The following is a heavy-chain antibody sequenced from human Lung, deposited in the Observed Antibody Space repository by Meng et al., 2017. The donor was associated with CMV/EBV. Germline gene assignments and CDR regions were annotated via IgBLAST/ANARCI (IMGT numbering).Heavy chain of an antibody. J-gene: IGHJ6*02. V-gene: IGHV1-69*05. D-gene: IGHD3-16*01. CDR3: ARFVYLPPHYYYGMDV. CDR1: AGSFSSYA. CDR2: IIPIFGTA. Sequence: SXXISXNAAAGSFSSYASSWVRQAPGQGLEWMGGIIPIFGTANYAQKFQGRVTITTDESTSTDYMELSSLRSEDTAVYYCARFVYLPPHYYYGMDVWGPAXTVTVSS.